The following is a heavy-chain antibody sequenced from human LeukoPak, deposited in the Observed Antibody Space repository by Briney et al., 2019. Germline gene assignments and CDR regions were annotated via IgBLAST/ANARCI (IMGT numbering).Heavy chain of an antibody. V-gene: IGHV4-61*02. CDR3: ARASDPYYYDSSAFDY. CDR1: GGSISSASYY. J-gene: IGHJ4*02. D-gene: IGHD3-22*01. CDR2: INTSGST. Sequence: SETMSLTCTVSGGSISSASYYWSWIRQPAGKGLEWIGRINTSGSTNYNPSLKSRVTISIDTSKNQFSLKLSSVTAADTAVKYCARASDPYYYDSSAFDYWGQGTLVTVSS.